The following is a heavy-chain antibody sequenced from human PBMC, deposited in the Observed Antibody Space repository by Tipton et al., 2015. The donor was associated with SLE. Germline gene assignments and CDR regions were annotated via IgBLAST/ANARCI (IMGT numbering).Heavy chain of an antibody. CDR3: ARARSLITGTTGGTFDY. J-gene: IGHJ4*02. Sequence: TLSLTCTVSGGTVSSGDYYWSWIRQFPGKGLEWIGYIDYSGSTNYNPPLKSRLTISGDTSKNQFSLHLSSVTAADTAVYYCARARSLITGTTGGTFDYWGQGTLVTVSS. CDR1: GGTVSSGDYY. V-gene: IGHV4-61*08. CDR2: IDYSGST. D-gene: IGHD1-20*01.